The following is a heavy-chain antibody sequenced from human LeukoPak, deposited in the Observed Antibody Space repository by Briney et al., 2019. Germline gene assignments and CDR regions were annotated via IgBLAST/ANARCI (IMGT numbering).Heavy chain of an antibody. CDR3: ARSGFTTGFYLDF. CDR2: IGPISGVT. Sequence: ASVKVSCKASGYTFTGYYIHWLRQAPGQGLEWMGWIGPISGVTNYAQKFQDTITITRDTSIATAYMEVRRLKSDDTAVYYCARSGFTTGFYLDFWGQGTLVPVSS. V-gene: IGHV1-2*02. CDR1: GYTFTGYY. J-gene: IGHJ4*02. D-gene: IGHD1-1*01.